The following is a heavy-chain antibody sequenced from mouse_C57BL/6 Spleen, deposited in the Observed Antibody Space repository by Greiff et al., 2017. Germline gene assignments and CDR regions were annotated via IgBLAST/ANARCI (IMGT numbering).Heavy chain of an antibody. CDR2: IDPETGGT. Sequence: VHLVESGAELVRPGASVTLSCKASGYTFTDYEMHWVKQTPVHGLEWIGAIDPETGGTAYNQKFKGKDILTADKSSSTAYMELRSLTSEDSAVYYCTRWSSNYAMDYWGQGTSVTVSS. CDR1: GYTFTDYE. CDR3: TRWSSNYAMDY. J-gene: IGHJ4*01. D-gene: IGHD1-1*01. V-gene: IGHV1-15*01.